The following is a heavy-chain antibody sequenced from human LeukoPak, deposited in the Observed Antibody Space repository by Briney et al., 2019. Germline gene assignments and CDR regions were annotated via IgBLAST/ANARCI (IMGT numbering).Heavy chain of an antibody. D-gene: IGHD6-19*01. V-gene: IGHV3-7*01. Sequence: GGSLRLSCAASGFTFSSYWLSWVRQAPGKGREWVANINQDGSEKNYVYSVRGRFTISRDTAKNSLFMQMTSLGAEDTAVYYCAREAGDSSGWYNWFDPWGQGTLVTVSS. CDR2: INQDGSEK. CDR3: AREAGDSSGWYNWFDP. CDR1: GFTFSSYW. J-gene: IGHJ5*02.